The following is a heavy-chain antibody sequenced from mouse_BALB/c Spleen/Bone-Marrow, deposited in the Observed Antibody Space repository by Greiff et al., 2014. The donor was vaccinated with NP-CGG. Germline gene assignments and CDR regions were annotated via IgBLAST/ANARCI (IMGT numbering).Heavy chain of an antibody. Sequence: VQLQQPGPELVKPGASVKMSCKASGYTFTTYVMHWVKQKPGQGLEWIGYINPYNDDSKYNEKFKGKATLTSDKSSGTAYMELSSLTSEDSAVYYCARDYYGSTSFAYWGQGTLVTVSA. D-gene: IGHD1-1*01. CDR2: INPYNDDS. CDR3: ARDYYGSTSFAY. V-gene: IGHV1-14*01. CDR1: GYTFTTYV. J-gene: IGHJ3*01.